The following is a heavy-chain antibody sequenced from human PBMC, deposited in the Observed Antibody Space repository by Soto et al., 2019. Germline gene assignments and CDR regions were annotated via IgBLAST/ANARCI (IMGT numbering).Heavy chain of an antibody. J-gene: IGHJ4*02. Sequence: QVQLQESGPGLVRPSETLSLTCTVSSDSISSYYWIWIRQSPGKGLEWIGYTDYSGNTNYNPSLKSRVTISGDTSKNQFSLRLSSVTAADTAVYYVLRAVGDPLYYLDYWGQGTLVTVSS. CDR3: LRAVGDPLYYLDY. CDR1: SDSISSYY. CDR2: TDYSGNT. V-gene: IGHV4-59*08. D-gene: IGHD6-19*01.